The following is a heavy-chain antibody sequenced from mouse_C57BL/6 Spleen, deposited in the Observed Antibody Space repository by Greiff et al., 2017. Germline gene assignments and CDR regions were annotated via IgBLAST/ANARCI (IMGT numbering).Heavy chain of an antibody. V-gene: IGHV5-17*01. CDR1: GFTFSDYG. CDR2: ISSGSSTI. J-gene: IGHJ1*03. CDR3: ARPGNWYFDV. Sequence: EVKLMESGGGLVKPGGSLKLSCAASGFTFSDYGMHWVRQAPEKGLEWVAYISSGSSTIYYADTVKGRFTISRDNAKNTLFLQMTSLRSEDTAMYYCARPGNWYFDVWGTGTTVTVSS.